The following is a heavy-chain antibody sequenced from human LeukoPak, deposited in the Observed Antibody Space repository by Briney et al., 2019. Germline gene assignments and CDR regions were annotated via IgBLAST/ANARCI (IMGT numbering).Heavy chain of an antibody. J-gene: IGHJ6*02. Sequence: ASVKVSCKASGYTFSTYDITWVRQAPGQGLEWMGWISVHSGNTNYAQKFQGRVTMTTDTSTRTVYMALRSLRYDDTAVLYCARVAPWVEGGINNYYGMDAWGQGTTVTVSS. CDR1: GYTFSTYD. D-gene: IGHD1-1*01. V-gene: IGHV1-18*01. CDR3: ARVAPWVEGGINNYYGMDA. CDR2: ISVHSGNT.